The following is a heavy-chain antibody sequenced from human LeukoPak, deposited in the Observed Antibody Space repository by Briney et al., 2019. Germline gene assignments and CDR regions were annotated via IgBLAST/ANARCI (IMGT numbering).Heavy chain of an antibody. D-gene: IGHD2-15*01. V-gene: IGHV3-74*03. CDR3: ARELQYYFDY. CDR2: ISSDGSTT. CDR1: GFSFSSYW. Sequence: PGGSLRLSCAASGFSFSSYWMHWVRQAPGKGLVWVSRISSDGSTTMYTDSVKGRFTISRDNSKDTLYLQMNSLRGEDTAVFYCARELQYYFDYWGQGTLVTVSS. J-gene: IGHJ4*02.